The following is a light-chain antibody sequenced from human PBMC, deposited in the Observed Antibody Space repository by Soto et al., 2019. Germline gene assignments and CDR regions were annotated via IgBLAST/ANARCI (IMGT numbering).Light chain of an antibody. CDR1: QSVTSSS. CDR3: HQYGSPPQT. Sequence: EIVLTQSPGTLSLSPGERVTLSCRASQSVTSSSLAWYQQKPGQAPRLLIYAASSRATGIPDRFSGSGSGTDFTLSISRLEPEDFAIYYCHQYGSPPQTFGQGIRVEVK. J-gene: IGKJ1*01. V-gene: IGKV3-20*01. CDR2: AAS.